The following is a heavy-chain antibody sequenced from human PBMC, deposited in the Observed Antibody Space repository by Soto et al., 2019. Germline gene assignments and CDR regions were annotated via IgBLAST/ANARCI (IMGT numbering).Heavy chain of an antibody. D-gene: IGHD2-15*01. CDR1: GVSINRGDYY. CDR3: AREGGDIVKVPYY. V-gene: IGHV4-30-4*01. Sequence: QVRLQESGPKLVRPSQTLSLTCSVSGVSINRGDYYWSWIRPSPGMGLEWMGSIYYNGDTYYNSFLGSRVTLSVDTSKNQFCLDLQSVGAADTDVYFWAREGGDIVKVPYYWGQGPLITVSS. CDR2: IYYNGDT. J-gene: IGHJ4*02.